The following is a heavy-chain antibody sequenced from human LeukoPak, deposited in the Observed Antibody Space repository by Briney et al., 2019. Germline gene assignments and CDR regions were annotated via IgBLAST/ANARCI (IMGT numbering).Heavy chain of an antibody. CDR1: GLTFSSYA. V-gene: IGHV3-23*01. CDR3: AKGVSSGWYYFDY. J-gene: IGHJ4*02. D-gene: IGHD6-19*01. CDR2: ISGSGGNT. Sequence: GGSLRLSCAASGLTFSSYAMSWVRQAPGKGLEWVSAISGSGGNTYYADSVKGRFTISRDNSKNTLYLQMNSLRAEDTAVYYCAKGVSSGWYYFDYWGQGTLVTVSS.